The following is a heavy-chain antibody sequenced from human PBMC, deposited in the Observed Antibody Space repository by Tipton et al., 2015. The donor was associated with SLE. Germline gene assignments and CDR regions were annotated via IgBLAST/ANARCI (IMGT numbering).Heavy chain of an antibody. CDR1: GFTFSSYW. Sequence: GSLSLSCAASGFTFSSYWMSWVRQAPGKGLEWVANIKQDGSEKYYVDSVKGRFTISRDNAKNSLYLQMNSLRAEDTAVYYCASALTYIWGSYRPSYFDYWGQGTLVTVSS. J-gene: IGHJ4*02. D-gene: IGHD3-16*02. CDR3: ASALTYIWGSYRPSYFDY. CDR2: IKQDGSEK. V-gene: IGHV3-7*01.